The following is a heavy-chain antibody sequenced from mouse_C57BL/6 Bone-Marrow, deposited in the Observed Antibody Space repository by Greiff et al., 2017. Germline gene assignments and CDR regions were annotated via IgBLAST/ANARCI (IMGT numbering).Heavy chain of an antibody. D-gene: IGHD1-1*01. J-gene: IGHJ1*03. CDR1: GYTFTDYY. CDR2: INPYNGGT. CDR3: ARPYYYGSSSYWYFDV. V-gene: IGHV1-19*01. Sequence: VQLQQSGPVLVKPGASVKMSCKASGYTFTDYYMNWVKQSHGKSLEWIGVINPYNGGTSYNQKFKGKATLTVDKSSSTAYMELNSLTSEDSAVYYCARPYYYGSSSYWYFDVWGTGTTVTVSS.